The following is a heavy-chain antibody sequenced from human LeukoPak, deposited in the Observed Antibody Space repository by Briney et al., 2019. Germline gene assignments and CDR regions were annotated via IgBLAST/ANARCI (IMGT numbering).Heavy chain of an antibody. V-gene: IGHV3-23*01. CDR2: ISGTGGST. J-gene: IGHJ4*02. Sequence: PGGSLRLSCAASGFTLSSYAMSWVRQAPGKGLEWVSTISGTGGSTYYADSVRGRFTTSRDNSKNTLYLQMNSLRAEDTAVYYCAKRGAVTGTEDYWGQGTLVTVSS. D-gene: IGHD6-19*01. CDR3: AKRGAVTGTEDY. CDR1: GFTLSSYA.